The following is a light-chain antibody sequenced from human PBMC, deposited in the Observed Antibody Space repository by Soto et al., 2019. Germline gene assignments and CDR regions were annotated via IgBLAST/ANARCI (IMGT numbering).Light chain of an antibody. CDR2: YAS. CDR1: ESVHRN. Sequence: EMVMTQSPATLSVSPGERVTLSCRASESVHRNLAWYQQKPGQGPRLLIYYASTRATGVPDRFTGSGSGTDFTLTISSLQSEDSALYHCQHYSNWPPTFGPGTKVEIK. V-gene: IGKV3-15*01. J-gene: IGKJ3*01. CDR3: QHYSNWPPT.